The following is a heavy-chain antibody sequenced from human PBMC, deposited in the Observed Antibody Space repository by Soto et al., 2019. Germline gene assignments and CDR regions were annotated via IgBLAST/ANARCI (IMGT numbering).Heavy chain of an antibody. CDR3: ARGSFHDGGYNYYFLDFDY. V-gene: IGHV1-69*13. J-gene: IGHJ4*02. D-gene: IGHD5-12*01. CDR2: IIPIFGTA. Sequence: EASVKVSCKASGGTFSSYAISWVRQAPGQGLEWMGGIIPIFGTANYAQKFQGRVTITADESTSTAYMELSSLRSEDTAVYYCARGSFHDGGYNYYFLDFDYWGQGTLVTVS. CDR1: GGTFSSYA.